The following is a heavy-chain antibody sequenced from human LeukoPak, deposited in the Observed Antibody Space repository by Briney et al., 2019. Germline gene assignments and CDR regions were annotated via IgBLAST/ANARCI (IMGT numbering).Heavy chain of an antibody. CDR2: IYYSGST. CDR3: ARHPYYYYYMDV. CDR1: GGSISSSSYY. V-gene: IGHV4-39*01. J-gene: IGHJ6*03. Sequence: SETLSLTCSVSGGSISSSSYYWVWIRQPPGKGLEWIGSIYYSGSTYYNPSLKSRVTISVDMSKNQFSLNLNSVTAADTAVYYCARHPYYYYYMDVWGKGTTVTVPS.